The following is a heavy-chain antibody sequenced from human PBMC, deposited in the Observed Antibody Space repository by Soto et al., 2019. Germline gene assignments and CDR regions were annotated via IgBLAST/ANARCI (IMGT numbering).Heavy chain of an antibody. D-gene: IGHD3-10*01. V-gene: IGHV3-23*01. Sequence: LRLSCAASGFTFSSYAMSWVRQAPGKGLEWVSAISGSGDSTYYADSVKGRFTISRDNSKNTLYLQMNSLRAEDTAVYYCAYGSGSLRAFDIWGQGTMVTVSS. CDR2: ISGSGDST. J-gene: IGHJ3*02. CDR3: AYGSGSLRAFDI. CDR1: GFTFSSYA.